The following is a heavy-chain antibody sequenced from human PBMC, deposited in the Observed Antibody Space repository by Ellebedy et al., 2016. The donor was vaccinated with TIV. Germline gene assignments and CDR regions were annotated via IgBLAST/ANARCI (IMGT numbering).Heavy chain of an antibody. CDR3: ARRYDSSPWD. CDR2: IYYSGST. Sequence: GSLTLSXPVSGGSISSSSYYWGWFRQPPGKGLEWIGSIYYSGSTYYNPSLKSRVTISVDTSKNQFSLKLSSVTAADTAVYYCARRYDSSPWDWGQGTLVTVSS. V-gene: IGHV4-39*01. CDR1: GGSISSSSYY. J-gene: IGHJ4*02. D-gene: IGHD6-6*01.